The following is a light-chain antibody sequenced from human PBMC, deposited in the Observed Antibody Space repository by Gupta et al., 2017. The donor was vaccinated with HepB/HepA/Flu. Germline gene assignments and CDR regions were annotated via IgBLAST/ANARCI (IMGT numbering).Light chain of an antibody. CDR3: QQYDNSRWT. Sequence: EIVLTQSPGTLSLSPGERATLSCRASQSVSNSYLAWYQQKPGQAPRLLIYAASSRATGIPDRFSGSGSGTDFTLTISRLEPEDFAVYYCQQYDNSRWTFGQGTKVEIK. J-gene: IGKJ1*01. CDR1: QSVSNSY. V-gene: IGKV3-20*01. CDR2: AAS.